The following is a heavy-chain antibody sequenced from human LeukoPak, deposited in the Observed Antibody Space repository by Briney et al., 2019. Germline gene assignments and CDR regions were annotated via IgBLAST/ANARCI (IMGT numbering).Heavy chain of an antibody. D-gene: IGHD1-26*01. CDR3: ARNLLPYSGSYFIWFDP. CDR1: GVSISFSY. J-gene: IGHJ5*02. Sequence: PSETLSLTCTVSGVSISFSYWSWIRQPAGKGLEWIGRIWLIYTTQNTDTTNYSPSLTRHVTMSVLTSKNHFSLNLTSVVASYAAVYYCARNLLPYSGSYFIWFDPGGQGTLVTVSS. V-gene: IGHV4-4*07. CDR2: IYTTQNTDTT.